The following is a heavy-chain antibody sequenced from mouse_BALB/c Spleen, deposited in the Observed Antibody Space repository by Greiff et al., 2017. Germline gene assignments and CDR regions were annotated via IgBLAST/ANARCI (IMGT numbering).Heavy chain of an antibody. CDR2: ISYDGSN. CDR3: ARGERYDWVYYAMDY. Sequence: EVQRVESGPGLVKPSQSLSLTCSVTGYSITSGYYWNWIRQFPGNKLEWMGYISYDGSNNYNPSLKNRISITRDTSKNQFFLKLNSVTTEDTATYYCARGERYDWVYYAMDYWGQGTSVTVSS. CDR1: GYSITSGYY. J-gene: IGHJ4*01. V-gene: IGHV3-6*02. D-gene: IGHD2-14*01.